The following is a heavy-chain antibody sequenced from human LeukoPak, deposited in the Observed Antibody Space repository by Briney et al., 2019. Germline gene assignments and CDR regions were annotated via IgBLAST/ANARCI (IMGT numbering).Heavy chain of an antibody. D-gene: IGHD6-13*01. CDR3: ARQGGYIAPLAF. V-gene: IGHV4-59*08. Sequence: KPSETLSLTCTVSGGSISSYYWSWIRQPPGKGLEWIGYISYSGNTNYNPSLKSRVTISVDTSKNQFSLKLSSVTAADTAVYYCARQGGYIAPLAFWGQGTLVTVS. J-gene: IGHJ4*02. CDR2: ISYSGNT. CDR1: GGSISSYY.